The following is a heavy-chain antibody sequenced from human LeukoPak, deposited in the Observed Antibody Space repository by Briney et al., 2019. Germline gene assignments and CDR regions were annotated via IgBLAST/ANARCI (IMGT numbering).Heavy chain of an antibody. V-gene: IGHV3-53*01. J-gene: IGHJ4*02. Sequence: GGSLRLSCAASGFTVSSNYMSWVRQAPWKGLEWVSVIYSGGTTNYADSVKGRFTISRDNSKNTLFLQMNSLRAEDTAVYYCARGGYSSSWYHFDYWGQGTLVTVSS. CDR2: IYSGGTT. CDR1: GFTVSSNY. D-gene: IGHD6-13*01. CDR3: ARGGYSSSWYHFDY.